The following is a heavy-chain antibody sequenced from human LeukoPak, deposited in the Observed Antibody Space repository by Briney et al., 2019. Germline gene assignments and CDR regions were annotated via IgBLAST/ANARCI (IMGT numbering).Heavy chain of an antibody. CDR1: GGSISSYY. Sequence: SETLPLTCTVSGGSISSYYWSWIRQPPGKGLEGIGYIYYSGSTNYNPSLKSRVTISVDTSKNQFSLRLRSVTAADTAVYYCARVKGVVTAILDYWAQGTLVTVSS. CDR3: ARVKGVVTAILDY. J-gene: IGHJ4*02. D-gene: IGHD2-21*02. CDR2: IYYSGST. V-gene: IGHV4-59*01.